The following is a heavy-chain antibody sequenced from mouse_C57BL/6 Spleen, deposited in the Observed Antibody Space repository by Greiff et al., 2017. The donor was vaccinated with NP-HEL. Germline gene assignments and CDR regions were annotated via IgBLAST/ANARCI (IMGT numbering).Heavy chain of an antibody. D-gene: IGHD2-1*01. CDR1: GFNMKNTY. CDR3: ARSDGNSYYAMDY. Sequence: EVQLQQSVAELVRPGASVKLSCTASGFNMKNTYMHWVKQRPEQGLEWIGRIDPENGNTKYAPKFQGKATITADTSSNTAYLQLSSLTSEDTAIYYCARSDGNSYYAMDYLGQGTSVTVSS. CDR2: IDPENGNT. J-gene: IGHJ4*01. V-gene: IGHV14-3*01.